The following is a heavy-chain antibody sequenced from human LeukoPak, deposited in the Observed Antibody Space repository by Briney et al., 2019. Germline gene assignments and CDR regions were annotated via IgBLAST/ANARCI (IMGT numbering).Heavy chain of an antibody. CDR3: ARADPASCARGICSNVVTALPAY. J-gene: IGHJ4*02. CDR2: ISFDGSNR. Sequence: PGGSLRLSCAAPGFSLSNHAMHWVRQAPAKGLEWVAVISFDGSNRDYADSVKCRFTISRDNSKNTLYLQMNTLKPEDTAVYYCARADPASCARGICSNVVTALPAYWGQGTLVTVSS. V-gene: IGHV3-30*03. CDR1: GFSLSNHA. D-gene: IGHD2-21*02.